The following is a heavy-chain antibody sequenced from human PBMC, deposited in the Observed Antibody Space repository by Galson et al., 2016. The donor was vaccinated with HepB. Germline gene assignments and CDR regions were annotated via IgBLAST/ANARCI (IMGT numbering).Heavy chain of an antibody. CDR2: ISSGSAYK. D-gene: IGHD3-10*01. V-gene: IGHV3-21*01. J-gene: IGHJ3*02. CDR3: ARPRDNYGHAIDI. Sequence: SLRPSCAGSGFTFRNYHMNWVRQTPGKGLEWVSSISSGSAYKYYADSVKGRFSIFRDNAKNSLYLQMNSLRVVDTAVYYCARPRDNYGHAIDIWGQGTMVTVPS. CDR1: GFTFRNYH.